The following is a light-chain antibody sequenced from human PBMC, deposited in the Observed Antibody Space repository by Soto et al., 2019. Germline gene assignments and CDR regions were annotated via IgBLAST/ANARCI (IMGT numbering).Light chain of an antibody. CDR2: EVS. J-gene: IGLJ1*01. CDR1: SSDVVAYNY. V-gene: IGLV2-8*01. CDR3: TSYAGTYSFFYV. Sequence: QSVLTQPPSASGSPGQSVTISCTGTSSDVVAYNYVSWYQQLPGKAPKLIIYEVSKRPPGVPDRFSGSKSGNTASLTVSGLQAEDEADYYCTSYAGTYSFFYVFGTGTKVTVL.